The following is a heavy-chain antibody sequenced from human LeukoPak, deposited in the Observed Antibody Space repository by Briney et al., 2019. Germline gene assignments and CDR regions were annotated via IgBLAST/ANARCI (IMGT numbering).Heavy chain of an antibody. CDR3: ARLNWDDGEVSGFDQ. D-gene: IGHD1-26*01. Sequence: GGSLRLSCATSGFSFRNSWMSWVRQAPGKGLEWVANIKQDATEIYYADSVKGRLTISRDNARRSLFLQMNILRVEDTALYYCARLNWDDGEVSGFDQWGQGLLVTVSS. V-gene: IGHV3-7*01. CDR1: GFSFRNSW. CDR2: IKQDATEI. J-gene: IGHJ5*02.